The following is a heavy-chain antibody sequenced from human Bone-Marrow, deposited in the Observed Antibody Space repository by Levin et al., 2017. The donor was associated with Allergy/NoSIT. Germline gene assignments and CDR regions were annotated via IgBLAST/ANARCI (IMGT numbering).Heavy chain of an antibody. D-gene: IGHD4-23*01. CDR1: GFSFSTNA. V-gene: IGHV3-64*02. CDR2: ISNDGDRT. J-gene: IGHJ4*02. Sequence: LTGGSLRLSCAASGFSFSTNAMHWVRQAPGKGLEHVSGISNDGDRTYYADSVKGRFHISRDNSKNTLYLQMGSLRAEDMAVYYCARGTGGNPQRPLGNWGQGTLVTVSS. CDR3: ARGTGGNPQRPLGN.